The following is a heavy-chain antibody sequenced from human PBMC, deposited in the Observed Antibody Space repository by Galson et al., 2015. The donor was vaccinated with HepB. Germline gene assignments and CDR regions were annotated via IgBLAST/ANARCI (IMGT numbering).Heavy chain of an antibody. CDR3: ATNISAGRGLDY. V-gene: IGHV3-30*03. J-gene: IGHJ4*02. D-gene: IGHD6-13*01. Sequence: SLRLSCAASGFSISNYGMHWVRQAPGKGLEWVAVISDDGSNKYYADSVKGRFTISRDTSKNTLYLQMNSLRDEDTAVYYCATNISAGRGLDYWGQGTLVTVSS. CDR1: GFSISNYG. CDR2: ISDDGSNK.